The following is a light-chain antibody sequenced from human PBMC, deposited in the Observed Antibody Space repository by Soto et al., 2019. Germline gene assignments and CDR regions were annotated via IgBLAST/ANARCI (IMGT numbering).Light chain of an antibody. Sequence: EVVLTQSPGTPSLSPGERATLSCRASQSIGTSLAWYRQTPGQAPRILIYAASTRATGIPDRFSGSGSGTDFTLTINRLEPEDFAVYYCQQYGSSLPFGGGTKVEI. CDR3: QQYGSSLP. J-gene: IGKJ4*01. CDR2: AAS. V-gene: IGKV3-20*01. CDR1: QSIGTS.